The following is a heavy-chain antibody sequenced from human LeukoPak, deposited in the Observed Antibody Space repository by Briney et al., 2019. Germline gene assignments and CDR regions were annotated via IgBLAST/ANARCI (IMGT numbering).Heavy chain of an antibody. Sequence: NRGESLKISCKGSGYSFTNYWIAWVRQMPGKGLEWMGIIYPGDSDTRYSPSFQGYVTISADKSISTAYLYWSSLEASDTALYYCARATNHYNWLDPWGQGTLVIVSS. V-gene: IGHV5-51*01. D-gene: IGHD1-14*01. CDR2: IYPGDSDT. CDR1: GYSFTNYW. J-gene: IGHJ5*02. CDR3: ARATNHYNWLDP.